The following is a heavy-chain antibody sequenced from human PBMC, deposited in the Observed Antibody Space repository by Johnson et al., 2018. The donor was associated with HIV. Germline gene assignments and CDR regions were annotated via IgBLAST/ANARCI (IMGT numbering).Heavy chain of an antibody. CDR2: ISRSGSTI. J-gene: IGHJ3*02. CDR1: GFTFSDYY. D-gene: IGHD1-1*01. V-gene: IGHV3-11*01. Sequence: QVQLVESGGGLVKPGGSLRLPCAASGFTFSDYYMSWIRQAPGKGLEWVSNISRSGSTIYHADSVKGRLIISRDNAKNSLYLQMNSLRAEDTAVYYCARAIGNGDAFDIWGQGTMVTVSS. CDR3: ARAIGNGDAFDI.